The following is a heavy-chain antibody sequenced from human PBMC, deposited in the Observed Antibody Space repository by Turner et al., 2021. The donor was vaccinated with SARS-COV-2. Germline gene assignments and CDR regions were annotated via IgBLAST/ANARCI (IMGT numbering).Heavy chain of an antibody. J-gene: IGHJ4*02. V-gene: IGHV3-23*01. D-gene: IGHD3-10*01. CDR2: IGGNGVIT. CDR1: GFTFSDDA. Sequence: DVHLFASGGGLVKPGGPLRPSSAASGFTFSDDAMCWGRQAQGEGLGWVSVIGGNGVITCYADTVKGRLTRYRDNSKNTLYLQMNSLRAEDTAVYYCTRALYGSETYSQIRRDTALMAYDYWGQGTLVTVSS. CDR3: TRALYGSETYSQIRRDTALMAYDY.